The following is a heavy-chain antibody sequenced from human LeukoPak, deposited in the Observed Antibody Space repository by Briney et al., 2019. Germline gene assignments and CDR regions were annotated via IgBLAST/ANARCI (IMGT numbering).Heavy chain of an antibody. CDR1: GGTFSSYA. V-gene: IGHV1-69*13. J-gene: IGHJ4*02. CDR3: AREYCSSTSCYFDY. D-gene: IGHD2-2*01. Sequence: SVTVSCKASGGTFSSYAISWVRQAPGQGLEWMGWLIPIFGTANYAQKFQGRVTITADESTSTAYMDLSSLRSHETAVYYCAREYCSSTSCYFDYWGQGTLVTVSS. CDR2: LIPIFGTA.